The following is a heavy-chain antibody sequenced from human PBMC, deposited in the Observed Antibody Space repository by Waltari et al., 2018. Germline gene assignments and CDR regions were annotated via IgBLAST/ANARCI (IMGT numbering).Heavy chain of an antibody. CDR2: INTNSGNP. J-gene: IGHJ5*02. D-gene: IGHD2-2*01. CDR1: GYRFTSYA. CDR3: AREVVPAATIVVNWFDP. V-gene: IGHV7-4-1*02. Sequence: QVELVQSGPELKKPGASVKVSCRASGYRFTSYAITWVRQAPGRGFELMGWINTNSGNPTYVQGFTGRFVFSLDTSVSTAFLQINSLEAEDTAVYYCAREVVPAATIVVNWFDPWGQGTLVTVSS.